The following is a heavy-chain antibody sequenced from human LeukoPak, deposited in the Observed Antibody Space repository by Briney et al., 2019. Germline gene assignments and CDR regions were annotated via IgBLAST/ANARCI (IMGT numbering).Heavy chain of an antibody. D-gene: IGHD1-14*01. V-gene: IGHV4-39*07. Sequence: ASETLSLTCTVSGGSISSSSYYWGWIRQPPGKGLEWIGSIYYSGSTYYNPSLKSRVTISVDTSKNQFSLRLSSVTAADTAVYYCARDLPGQYGFDIWGQGTMVTVSS. CDR1: GGSISSSSYY. CDR3: ARDLPGQYGFDI. J-gene: IGHJ3*02. CDR2: IYYSGST.